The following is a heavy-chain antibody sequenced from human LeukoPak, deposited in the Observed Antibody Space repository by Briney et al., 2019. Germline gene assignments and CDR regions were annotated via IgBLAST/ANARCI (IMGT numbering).Heavy chain of an antibody. Sequence: GGSLRLFCAASGFTFSSYSMNWGRQAPGKGLEWVSSISSSSSYIYYADSVKGRFTISRDNAKNSLYLQMNSLRAEDTAVYYCARGTGYYDSSGYYSSLHAFDIWGQGTMVTVSS. J-gene: IGHJ3*02. V-gene: IGHV3-21*01. CDR3: ARGTGYYDSSGYYSSLHAFDI. D-gene: IGHD3-22*01. CDR1: GFTFSSYS. CDR2: ISSSSSYI.